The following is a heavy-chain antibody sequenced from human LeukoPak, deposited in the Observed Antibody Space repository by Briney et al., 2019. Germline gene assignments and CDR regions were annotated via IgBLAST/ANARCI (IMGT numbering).Heavy chain of an antibody. Sequence: GESLKISCKGSGYSFASYWITWVRQMPGKGLEWMGIIYPGDSDTRYSPSFQGQVTISADKSISTAYLQWSSLKASDTAIYYCARQWGDCSSTSCYSAYWGQGTLVTVSS. V-gene: IGHV5-51*01. D-gene: IGHD2-2*01. J-gene: IGHJ4*02. CDR3: ARQWGDCSSTSCYSAY. CDR2: IYPGDSDT. CDR1: GYSFASYW.